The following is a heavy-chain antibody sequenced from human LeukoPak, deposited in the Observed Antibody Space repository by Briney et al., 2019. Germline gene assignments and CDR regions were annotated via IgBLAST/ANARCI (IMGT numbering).Heavy chain of an antibody. CDR2: ISASGGST. V-gene: IGHV3-23*01. J-gene: IGHJ4*02. D-gene: IGHD3-3*01. CDR3: AKARVVTLYFDY. Sequence: QPGGSLRLSCAASGFTFSSSAMSWVRQVPGKGLEWVSGISASGGSTSYADSVRGRFTISRDNSKNTLYVQMNSLRDEDTAVYYCAKARVVTLYFDYWGQGTLVTVSS. CDR1: GFTFSSSA.